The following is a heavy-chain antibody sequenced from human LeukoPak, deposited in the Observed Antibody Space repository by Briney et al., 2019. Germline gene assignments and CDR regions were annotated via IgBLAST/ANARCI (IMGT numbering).Heavy chain of an antibody. CDR2: IIPILGIA. J-gene: IGHJ6*02. CDR1: GGTFSSYA. D-gene: IGHD4-11*01. V-gene: IGHV1-69*04. CDR3: AREVTTVIVDYYYGMDV. Sequence: GASVTVSCKASGGTFSSYAISWVRQAPGQGLERMGRIIPILGIANYAQKFQGRVTITADKSTSTAYMELSSLRSEDTAVYYCAREVTTVIVDYYYGMDVWGQGTTVTVSS.